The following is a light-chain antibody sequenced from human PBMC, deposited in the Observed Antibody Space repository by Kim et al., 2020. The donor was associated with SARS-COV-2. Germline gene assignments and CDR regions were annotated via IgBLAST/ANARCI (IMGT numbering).Light chain of an antibody. CDR3: KPRDSSGNYVL. Sequence: ALGQTVRITCQGDRLRSYYASWYRQKPGQAPVLVIYDKNTRPSGIPDRFSGYSSGNTASLTITGAQAEDEADYYGKPRDSSGNYVLFCGGTRLSVL. V-gene: IGLV3-19*01. J-gene: IGLJ2*01. CDR1: RLRSYY. CDR2: DKN.